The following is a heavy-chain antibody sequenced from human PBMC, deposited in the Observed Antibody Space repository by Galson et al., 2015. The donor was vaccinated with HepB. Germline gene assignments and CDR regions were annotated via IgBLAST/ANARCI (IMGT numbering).Heavy chain of an antibody. Sequence: SVKVSCKASGYTFTSYAMNWVRQAPGRGLEWMGWINTNTGNPTYAQGFTGRFVFSLDTSVSTAYLQISSLKAEDTAVYYCARGLDPPVLLGDAFDIWGRGTMVTVSS. CDR3: ARGLDPPVLLGDAFDI. CDR2: INTNTGNP. J-gene: IGHJ3*02. CDR1: GYTFTSYA. V-gene: IGHV7-4-1*02. D-gene: IGHD3-10*01.